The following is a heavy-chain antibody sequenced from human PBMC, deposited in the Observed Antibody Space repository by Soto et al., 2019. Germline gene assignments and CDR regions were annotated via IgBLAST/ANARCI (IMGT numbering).Heavy chain of an antibody. Sequence: EVQLVESGGGWVQPGRSLRLSCAVSGFTFDVYAMHWVRQAPGEGLEWVSGISWNSGAIGYADSVKGRFTVLRDNAKSTLYLQMNSLRTEDTAVYYCAKAMGPDWLARLDCWGQGTLVTVAS. CDR3: AKAMGPDWLARLDC. J-gene: IGHJ4*02. V-gene: IGHV3-9*01. CDR2: ISWNSGAI. D-gene: IGHD3-9*01. CDR1: GFTFDVYA.